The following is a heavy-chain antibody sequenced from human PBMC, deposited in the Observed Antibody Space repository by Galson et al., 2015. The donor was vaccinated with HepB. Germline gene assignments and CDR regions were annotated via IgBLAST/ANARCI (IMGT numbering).Heavy chain of an antibody. CDR1: GYTFTSYY. J-gene: IGHJ3*02. CDR3: ATQGAYYYGSGSYYLPCPTGGLAFDI. D-gene: IGHD3-10*01. Sequence: SVKVSCKASGYTFTSYYMHWVRQAPGQGLEWMGIINPSGGSTSYAQKFQGRVTMTRDTSTSTVYMELSSLRSEDTAVYYCATQGAYYYGSGSYYLPCPTGGLAFDIWGQGTMVTVSS. V-gene: IGHV1-46*01. CDR2: INPSGGST.